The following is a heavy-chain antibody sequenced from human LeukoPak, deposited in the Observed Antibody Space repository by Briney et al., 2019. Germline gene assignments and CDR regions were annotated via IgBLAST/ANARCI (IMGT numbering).Heavy chain of an antibody. V-gene: IGHV3-73*01. Sequence: GGSLRLSCAASGFTFRGSAMHWVRQASGKGLEWVGRIRSKANSYATAYAASVKGRFTISRDDSKNTAYLQMNSLKTEDTAVYYCTSRITVATWGFDPWGQGTLVTVSS. J-gene: IGHJ5*02. D-gene: IGHD6-19*01. CDR2: IRSKANSYAT. CDR1: GFTFRGSA. CDR3: TSRITVATWGFDP.